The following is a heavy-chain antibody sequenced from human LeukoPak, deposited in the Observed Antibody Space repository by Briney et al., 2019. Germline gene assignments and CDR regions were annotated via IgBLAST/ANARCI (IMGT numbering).Heavy chain of an antibody. J-gene: IGHJ4*02. CDR1: GYTFNGYY. D-gene: IGHD2-15*01. Sequence: ASVTVSCKTSGYTFNGYYMHWVRQAPGQGLEWMGWNNPNSGGTNYAQKFQDRVTMTRDTSISTAYMELSSLRSDDTAVYYCARGRGKVGYCSGGSCYDFVYWGQGTLVTVSS. CDR2: NNPNSGGT. V-gene: IGHV1-2*02. CDR3: ARGRGKVGYCSGGSCYDFVY.